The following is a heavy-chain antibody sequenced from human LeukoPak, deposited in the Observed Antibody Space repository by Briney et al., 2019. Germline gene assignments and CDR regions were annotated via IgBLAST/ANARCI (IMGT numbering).Heavy chain of an antibody. CDR2: ISSSSSTI. CDR1: GFHFSSFW. J-gene: IGHJ3*02. Sequence: GGSLRLSCAASGFHFSSFWMTWVRQAPGKGLEWVSYISSSSSTIYYADSVKGRFTISRDNAKNSLYLQMNSLRDEDTAVYYCASPIVVVIATRDAFDIWGQGTMVTVSS. D-gene: IGHD2-21*01. V-gene: IGHV3-48*02. CDR3: ASPIVVVIATRDAFDI.